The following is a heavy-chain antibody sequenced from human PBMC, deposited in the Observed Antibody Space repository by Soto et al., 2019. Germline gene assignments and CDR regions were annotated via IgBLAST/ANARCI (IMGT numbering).Heavy chain of an antibody. CDR2: FDPEDGET. CDR3: ATGLNYYGSGSYYNPRDY. D-gene: IGHD3-10*01. V-gene: IGHV1-24*01. CDR1: GYTLTELS. J-gene: IGHJ4*02. Sequence: ASVKVSCKVSGYTLTELSMHWVRQAPGKGLEWMGGFDPEDGETIYAQKFQGGVTMTEDTSTDTAYMELNSLRSEDTAVYYCATGLNYYGSGSYYNPRDYWGQGTLVTVSS.